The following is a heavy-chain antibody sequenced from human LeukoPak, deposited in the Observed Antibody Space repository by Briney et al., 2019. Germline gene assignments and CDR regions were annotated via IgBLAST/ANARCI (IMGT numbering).Heavy chain of an antibody. CDR3: ARDKSSSAGSAPDY. CDR2: SFT. D-gene: IGHD6-13*01. V-gene: IGHV3-21*01. J-gene: IGHJ4*02. Sequence: SFTYYVDSVKGRFTISRDNAKNSLYLQMNSLRTQDPPVYYCARDKSSSAGSAPDYRGQGTLVTVSS.